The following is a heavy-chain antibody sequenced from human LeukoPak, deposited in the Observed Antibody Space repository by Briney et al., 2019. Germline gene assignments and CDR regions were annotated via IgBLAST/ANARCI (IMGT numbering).Heavy chain of an antibody. Sequence: PSETLSLTCAVSGDSLNTNTWWSWVRQPPGKGLEWTGEIFHSGSTNYHPSLESRLTISMDKSKNSFSLRLTSVTAADTAVYYCARDDGSENFDYWGQGTLVTVSS. V-gene: IGHV4-4*02. J-gene: IGHJ4*02. CDR1: GDSLNTNTW. CDR2: IFHSGST. CDR3: ARDDGSENFDY. D-gene: IGHD3-10*01.